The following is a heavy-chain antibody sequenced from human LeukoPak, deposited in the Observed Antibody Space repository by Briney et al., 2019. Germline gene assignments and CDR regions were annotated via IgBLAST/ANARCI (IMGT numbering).Heavy chain of an antibody. CDR3: EREDSSCYYH. CDR2: MDQDGREK. J-gene: IGHJ4*02. Sequence: GGSLRLSCVASGFSFSSQWMSSVRQATGKGLEWVANMDQDGREKYYVDCVEGRFTNSRDNAKNSLYLELNSLRGEDTGVYFCEREDSSCYYHWGQGTLVTVSS. CDR1: GFSFSSQW. V-gene: IGHV3-7*03. D-gene: IGHD2-15*01.